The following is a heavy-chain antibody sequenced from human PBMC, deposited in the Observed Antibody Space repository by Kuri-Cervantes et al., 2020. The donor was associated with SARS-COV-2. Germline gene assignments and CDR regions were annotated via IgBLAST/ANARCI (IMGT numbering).Heavy chain of an antibody. CDR1: GCSISSGYY. J-gene: IGHJ4*02. CDR3: AREDSSSWLYSYDY. D-gene: IGHD6-13*01. Sequence: ESLKISCTVSGCSISSGYYWGWIRQPPGKGLEWIGSIYHSGSTYYNPSLKSRVTISVDTSKNQFSLKLSSVTAADTAVYYCAREDSSSWLYSYDYWGQGTLVTVSS. CDR2: IYHSGST. V-gene: IGHV4-38-2*02.